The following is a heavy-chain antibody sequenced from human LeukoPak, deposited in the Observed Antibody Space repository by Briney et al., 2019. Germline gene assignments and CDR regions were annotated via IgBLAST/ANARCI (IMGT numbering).Heavy chain of an antibody. D-gene: IGHD3-22*01. CDR2: ISAYNGNT. Sequence: ASVKVSCKASGYTFTSYGISWVRQAPGQGLEWMGWISAYNGNTNYAQKLQGRVTMTTDTSTSTAYMELRSLRSDDTAVYYCARQGRYYYDSSGYYEIRYWGQGTLATVSS. CDR3: ARQGRYYYDSSGYYEIRY. J-gene: IGHJ4*02. V-gene: IGHV1-18*01. CDR1: GYTFTSYG.